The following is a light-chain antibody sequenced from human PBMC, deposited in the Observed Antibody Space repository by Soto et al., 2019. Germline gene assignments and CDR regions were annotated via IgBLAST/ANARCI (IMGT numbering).Light chain of an antibody. CDR2: GAS. V-gene: IGKV3-15*01. Sequence: EIVMTQSPATLSVSPGERATLSCRASQSVSSNLAWYQQKPGQAPRLLIYGASTRATGIPARFRGTGSGTDFTLTISSLQSEDFAVYFCQQYHIWPSWTFGQGTKVDIK. CDR3: QQYHIWPSWT. CDR1: QSVSSN. J-gene: IGKJ1*01.